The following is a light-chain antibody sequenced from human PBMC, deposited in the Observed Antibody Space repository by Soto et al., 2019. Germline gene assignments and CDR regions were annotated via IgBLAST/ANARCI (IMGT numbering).Light chain of an antibody. CDR3: QQYGRSVPIT. CDR2: GAS. Sequence: EIVLTQSPGTLSLSPGESATLSCSASQTIMNNYLARYQQKPGQAPRLLIFGASSRATGIPDRFSGSGSGTDFTLTISRLEPEDFAVYYCQQYGRSVPITFGQGTRLEIK. V-gene: IGKV3-20*01. CDR1: QTIMNNY. J-gene: IGKJ5*01.